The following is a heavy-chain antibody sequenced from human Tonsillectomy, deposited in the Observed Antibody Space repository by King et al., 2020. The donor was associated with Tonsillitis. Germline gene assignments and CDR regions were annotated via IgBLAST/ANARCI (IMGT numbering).Heavy chain of an antibody. CDR2: IYHSGST. D-gene: IGHD3-22*01. Sequence: LQLQESGSGLVQPSQTLSLTCAVSGGSISSGGYSWSWIRQPPGKGLEWIGYIYHSGSTYYNPSLKSRVTISVDRSKNQFSLKLSSVTAADTAVYYCARGFAPDYCDSSGDNWFDPSGQGALVTVSS. CDR3: ARGFAPDYCDSSGDNWFDP. CDR1: GGSISSGGYS. J-gene: IGHJ5*02. V-gene: IGHV4-30-2*01.